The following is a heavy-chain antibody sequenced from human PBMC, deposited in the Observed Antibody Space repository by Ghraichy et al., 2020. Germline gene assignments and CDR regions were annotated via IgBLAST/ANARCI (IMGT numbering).Heavy chain of an antibody. CDR1: GGSFSSYC. J-gene: IGHJ6*02. V-gene: IGHV4-59*01. CDR2: ICDRGST. Sequence: ESLNISCTVSGGSFSSYCWSWIRQSPGKGLEWIGYICDRGSTNYNPSLKSRVTISEDTSKDQFSLNLNSLTAADTAVYFCAGDKIDRAGSNGMDVWGQGTKVSVSS. CDR3: AGDKIDRAGSNGMDV. D-gene: IGHD3-22*01.